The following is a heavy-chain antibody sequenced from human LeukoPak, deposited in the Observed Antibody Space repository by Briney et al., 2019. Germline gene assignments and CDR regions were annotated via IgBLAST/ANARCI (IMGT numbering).Heavy chain of an antibody. Sequence: GGSLRLPCTASGFTFSTYAMSWVRQAPGKGLEWVAKIKQDGSEKYYVDSVKGRFTISRDNAKNSLYLQINSLRAEDTAVYYCARDSNNSYYYMDVWGKGTTVTVSS. CDR1: GFTFSTYA. V-gene: IGHV3-7*01. D-gene: IGHD3-3*02. CDR2: IKQDGSEK. J-gene: IGHJ6*03. CDR3: ARDSNNSYYYMDV.